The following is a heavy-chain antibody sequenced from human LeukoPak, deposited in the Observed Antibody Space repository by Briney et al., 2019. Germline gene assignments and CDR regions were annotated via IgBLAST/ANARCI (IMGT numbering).Heavy chain of an antibody. Sequence: GGSLRLSCAASGFTFSSYGMHWVRQAPGKGLEWVAFIRYDGSNKYYADSVKGRFTISRDNSKNTLYLQMNSLRAEDTAVYYCAKDRARASNYGDYWGQGTLVTVSS. CDR1: GFTFSSYG. D-gene: IGHD3-10*01. J-gene: IGHJ4*02. CDR2: IRYDGSNK. V-gene: IGHV3-30*02. CDR3: AKDRARASNYGDY.